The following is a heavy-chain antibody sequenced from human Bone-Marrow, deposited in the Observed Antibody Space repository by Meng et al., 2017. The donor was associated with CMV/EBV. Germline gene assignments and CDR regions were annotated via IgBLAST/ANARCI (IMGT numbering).Heavy chain of an antibody. D-gene: IGHD3-3*01. CDR3: AREEGDF. Sequence: GESLKISCTASAFTFSSYWMHWVRQAPGKGLEWVANIKQDGSEAYYEDSVKGRFTISRDNTKNSLYLQMNSLRVEDTAVYYCAREEGDFWGQGTLVTVSS. CDR1: AFTFSSYW. J-gene: IGHJ4*02. V-gene: IGHV3-7*01. CDR2: IKQDGSEA.